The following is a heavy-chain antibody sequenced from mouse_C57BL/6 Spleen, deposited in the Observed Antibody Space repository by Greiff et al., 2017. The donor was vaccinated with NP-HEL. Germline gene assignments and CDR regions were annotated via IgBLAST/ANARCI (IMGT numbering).Heavy chain of an antibody. CDR1: GFTFSDYG. CDR2: ISSGSSTI. D-gene: IGHD1-1*01. J-gene: IGHJ4*01. CDR3: ARNYGSSYRAMDY. V-gene: IGHV5-17*01. Sequence: DVQLVESGGGLVKPGGSLKLSCAASGFTFSDYGMHWVRQAPEKGLEWVAYISSGSSTIYYADPVKGRFTISRDNATSTLFLQMTSLRSEDTAMYYCARNYGSSYRAMDYWGQGTSVTVSS.